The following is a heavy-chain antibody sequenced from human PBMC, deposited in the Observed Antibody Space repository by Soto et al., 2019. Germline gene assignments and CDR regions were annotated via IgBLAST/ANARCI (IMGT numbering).Heavy chain of an antibody. CDR3: ARDGVAVAGTGADYYYYGMDV. V-gene: IGHV1-69*08. Sequence: QVQLVQSGAEVKKPGSSVKVSCKASGGTFSSYTISWVRQAPGQGLEWMGRIIPILGIANYAQKFQGRVTITADKTTSTDYMELSSLRSEDTGVYYCARDGVAVAGTGADYYYYGMDVWGQGTTVTVSS. CDR2: IIPILGIA. J-gene: IGHJ6*02. D-gene: IGHD6-19*01. CDR1: GGTFSSYT.